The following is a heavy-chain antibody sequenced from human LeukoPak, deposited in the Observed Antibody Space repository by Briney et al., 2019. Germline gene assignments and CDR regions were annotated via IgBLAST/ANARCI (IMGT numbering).Heavy chain of an antibody. CDR3: ARYYLEGRSFDY. V-gene: IGHV1-2*02. D-gene: IGHD3-10*01. CDR1: GYTYSGYY. J-gene: IGHJ4*02. CDR2: INPNRGGT. Sequence: ATVKVSCKASGYTYSGYYMHWVRQAPGQGLEWMGWINPNRGGTSYAQKFQGRVTMTRDTSIRTAYMELSRLRSDDTAVYYCARYYLEGRSFDYWGQGTLVTVSS.